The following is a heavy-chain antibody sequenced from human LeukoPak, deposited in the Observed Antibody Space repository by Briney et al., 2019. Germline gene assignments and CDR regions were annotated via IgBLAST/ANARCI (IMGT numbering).Heavy chain of an antibody. CDR2: IYYSGST. V-gene: IGHV4-59*01. CDR1: GGSISSYD. CDR3: AGRYSSSNSCSNNAFDI. Sequence: PSETLSLTCTVSGGSISSYDWSWIRQPPGKGLEWIGNIYYSGSTNYNPSLKSRVTISVDTSKNQFSLKPSSVTAADTAVYYCAGRYSSSNSCSNNAFDIWGQGTMVTVSS. J-gene: IGHJ3*02. D-gene: IGHD2-2*01.